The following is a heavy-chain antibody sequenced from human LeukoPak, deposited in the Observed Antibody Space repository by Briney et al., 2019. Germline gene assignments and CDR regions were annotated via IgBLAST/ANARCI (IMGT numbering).Heavy chain of an antibody. D-gene: IGHD3-10*01. J-gene: IGHJ4*02. V-gene: IGHV3-49*04. CDR3: TRGQLYPYGPEFDF. Sequence: GGSLRLSCTTSGFNFGDYNMNWVGQAPGKWLEWVGYIRAKTHDGTADYAASVKGRFTISRDDSKSIAYLQMTGLKSEDTAVYYCTRGQLYPYGPEFDFWGQGTLVTVSS. CDR1: GFNFGDYN. CDR2: IRAKTHDGTA.